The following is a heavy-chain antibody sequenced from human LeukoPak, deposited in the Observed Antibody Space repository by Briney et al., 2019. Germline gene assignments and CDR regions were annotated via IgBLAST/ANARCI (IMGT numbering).Heavy chain of an antibody. D-gene: IGHD1-26*01. Sequence: SETLSLTCAVSGGSISTTDFDWAWVRQPPGQGLEWIATISSSGKSYYNPYLMSRVTISVDTSKNQSSLDVTSVTAADTGLFYCARFKGGTGFDYWGRGILVIVS. V-gene: IGHV4-39*01. CDR3: ARFKGGTGFDY. CDR1: GGSISTTDFD. CDR2: ISSSGKS. J-gene: IGHJ4*02.